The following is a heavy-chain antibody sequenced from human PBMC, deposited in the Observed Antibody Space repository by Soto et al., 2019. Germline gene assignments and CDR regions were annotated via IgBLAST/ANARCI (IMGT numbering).Heavy chain of an antibody. CDR3: XXXXXXXXXXXXGWFDP. Sequence: QVQLVQSGAEVKKPGASVKVSCKASGYTFTSYGISWVRQAPGQGLEWMGWISAYNGNTNYVQKLQDRVTMTTDTSXXXXXXXXXXXXXXXXXXXXXXXXXXXXXXXXXGWFDPWGQGTLVTVSS. V-gene: IGHV1-18*01. CDR2: ISAYNGNT. J-gene: IGHJ5*02. CDR1: GYTFTSYG.